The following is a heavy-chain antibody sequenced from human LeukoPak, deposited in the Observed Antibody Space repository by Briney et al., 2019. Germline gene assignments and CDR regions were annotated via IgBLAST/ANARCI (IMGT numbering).Heavy chain of an antibody. D-gene: IGHD6-6*01. CDR2: ISSSSSYI. V-gene: IGHV3-21*04. CDR3: AKSRAARPDDAFDI. Sequence: PGGSLRLSCAASGFTFSSYSMNWVRQAPGKGLEWVTSISSSSSYIYYADSVKGRFTISRDNAKNSLYLQMNSLRAEDMALYYCAKSRAARPDDAFDIWGQGTMVTVSS. CDR1: GFTFSSYS. J-gene: IGHJ3*02.